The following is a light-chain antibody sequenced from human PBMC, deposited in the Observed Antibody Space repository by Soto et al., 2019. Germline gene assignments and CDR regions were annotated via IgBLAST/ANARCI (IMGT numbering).Light chain of an antibody. V-gene: IGLV2-11*01. CDR3: CSLAASVDGV. Sequence: QSALTQPRSVSGSPGQSVTISCTGTSSDVGAYNYVSWYQQHPGKAPKLLIFGVNQRPSGVPARFSGSKSGNTASLTFSGLQAEDEADYYCCSLAASVDGVFGGGTKVTV. J-gene: IGLJ3*02. CDR2: GVN. CDR1: SSDVGAYNY.